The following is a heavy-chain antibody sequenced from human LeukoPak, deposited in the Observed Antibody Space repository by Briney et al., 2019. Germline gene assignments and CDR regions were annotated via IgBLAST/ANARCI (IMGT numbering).Heavy chain of an antibody. J-gene: IGHJ4*02. V-gene: IGHV4-38-2*02. Sequence: SETLSLTCTVSGGSLSSYYWGWIRQPPGKGLEWIGSIYHSGSTYYNPSLKSRATISVDTSKNQFSLKLSSVTAADTAMYYCARLRRVGATPFDYWGQGTLVTVSS. D-gene: IGHD1-26*01. CDR3: ARLRRVGATPFDY. CDR1: GGSLSSYY. CDR2: IYHSGST.